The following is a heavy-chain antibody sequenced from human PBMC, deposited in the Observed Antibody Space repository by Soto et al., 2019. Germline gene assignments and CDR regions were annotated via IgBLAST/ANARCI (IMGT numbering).Heavy chain of an antibody. D-gene: IGHD7-27*01. CDR1: GGSISSSSYY. CDR3: AAGLGYYYYYMDV. CDR2: IYYSGST. V-gene: IGHV4-39*01. Sequence: QLQLQESGPGLVKPSETLSLTCTVSGGSISSSSYYWGWIRQPPGKGLEWIGGIYYSGSTYYNPSLKSRVTISVDTSKNQFSLKLSSVTAADTAVYYCAAGLGYYYYYMDVWGKGTTVTVSS. J-gene: IGHJ6*03.